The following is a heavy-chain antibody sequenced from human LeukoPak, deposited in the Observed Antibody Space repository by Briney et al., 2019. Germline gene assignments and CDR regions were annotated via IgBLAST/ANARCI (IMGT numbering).Heavy chain of an antibody. V-gene: IGHV4-38-2*02. CDR3: ARALDYYDSSGYGNDAFDI. CDR2: IYHSGST. D-gene: IGHD3-22*01. J-gene: IGHJ3*02. CDR1: GYSISSGYY. Sequence: SETLSLTCTVSGYSISSGYYWGWIRQPPGKGLEWIGSIYHSGSTYYNPSLKGRVTISVDTSKNQFSLKLSSVTAADTAVYYCARALDYYDSSGYGNDAFDIWGQGTTVTVSS.